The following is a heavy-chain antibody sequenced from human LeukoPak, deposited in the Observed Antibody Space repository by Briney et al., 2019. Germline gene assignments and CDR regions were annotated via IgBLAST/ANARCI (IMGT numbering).Heavy chain of an antibody. CDR1: GFTFSDYY. CDR3: ATVRPSYCSSTSCPHTFDP. Sequence: GGSLRLSCAASGFTFSDYYMSWIRQAPGKGLEWVSAISGSGGSTYYADPVRGRFTISRDNSKNTLYLQMNSLRDEDTAVYYCATVRPSYCSSTSCPHTFDPWGQGTLVTVSS. V-gene: IGHV3-23*01. CDR2: ISGSGGST. D-gene: IGHD2-2*01. J-gene: IGHJ5*02.